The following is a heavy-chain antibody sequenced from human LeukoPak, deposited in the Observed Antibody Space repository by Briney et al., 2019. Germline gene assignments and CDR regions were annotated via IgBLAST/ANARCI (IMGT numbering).Heavy chain of an antibody. D-gene: IGHD6-19*01. CDR1: GYTFTGYY. J-gene: IGHJ4*02. V-gene: IGHV1-2*02. CDR3: ARAPYSSGWRRDYFDY. CDR2: INPNSGGT. Sequence: ASVKVSCKASGYTFTGYYMHWVRQAPGQGLEWMGWINPNSGGTNYAQKFQGRVTMTRDMSTSTVYMELSSLRSEDTAVYYCARAPYSSGWRRDYFDYWGQGTLVTVSS.